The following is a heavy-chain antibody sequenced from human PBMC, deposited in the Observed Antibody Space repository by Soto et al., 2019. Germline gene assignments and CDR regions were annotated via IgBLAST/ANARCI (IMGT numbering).Heavy chain of an antibody. CDR2: INAGNGNT. V-gene: IGHV1-3*01. J-gene: IGHJ6*02. CDR1: GYTFTSYA. CDR3: AREWSQRSSVWSDYYYYGMDV. D-gene: IGHD6-19*01. Sequence: QVQLVQSGAEVKKPGASVKVSCKASGYTFTSYAMHWVRQAPGQRLEWMGWINAGNGNTKYSQKFQGRVTITRDTSASTAYMELSSLRSEDTAVYYCAREWSQRSSVWSDYYYYGMDVWGQGTTVTVSS.